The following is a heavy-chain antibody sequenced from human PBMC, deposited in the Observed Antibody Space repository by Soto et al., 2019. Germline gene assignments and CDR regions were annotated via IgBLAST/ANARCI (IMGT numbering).Heavy chain of an antibody. J-gene: IGHJ4*02. V-gene: IGHV3-21*01. D-gene: IGHD2-15*01. Sequence: LRLSCAASGFTFSSYSMNWVRQAPGKGLEWVSSISSTSTYIYYTDSVKGRFTISRDNAKNSLYLQMNSLRAEDTAVYYCASEHCSGGSCDYYDYWGQGTLVTVSS. CDR1: GFTFSSYS. CDR2: ISSTSTYI. CDR3: ASEHCSGGSCDYYDY.